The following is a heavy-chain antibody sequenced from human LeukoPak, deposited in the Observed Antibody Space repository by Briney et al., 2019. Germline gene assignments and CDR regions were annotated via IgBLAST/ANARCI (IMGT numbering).Heavy chain of an antibody. Sequence: GGSLRLSCATSGFTFSTYAFSWVRQAPGKGLVWVSRIKSDGISTNYADSVKGRFTISRDNAKNTLYLQMNSLRAEDTAMYYCARITYYYDSSGTGDYWGQGTLVTVSS. V-gene: IGHV3-74*01. CDR3: ARITYYYDSSGTGDY. CDR2: IKSDGIST. J-gene: IGHJ4*02. CDR1: GFTFSTYA. D-gene: IGHD3-22*01.